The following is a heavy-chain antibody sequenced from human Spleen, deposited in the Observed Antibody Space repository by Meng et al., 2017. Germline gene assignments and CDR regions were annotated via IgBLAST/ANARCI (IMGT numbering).Heavy chain of an antibody. V-gene: IGHV1-2*02. J-gene: IGHJ5*02. CDR1: GYSFTGYC. CDR2: IDPNTHGT. CDR3: ERGAGERYDYGTGWQFDH. D-gene: IGHD3-10*01. Sequence: ASVKVSCKASGYSFTGYCMHWVGQAPGQGLEWMGWIDPNTHGTNYAQKCQGRVTMTRDTSISTGYMALNRLTSDDTAVYYCERGAGERYDYGTGWQFDHWGRGTLVTVSS.